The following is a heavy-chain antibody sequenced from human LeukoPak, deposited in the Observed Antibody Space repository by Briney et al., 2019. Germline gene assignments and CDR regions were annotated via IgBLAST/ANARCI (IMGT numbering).Heavy chain of an antibody. CDR1: GGSISSSSYY. V-gene: IGHV4-39*07. J-gene: IGHJ4*02. Sequence: SETLSLTCTVSGGSISSSSYYWGWIRQPPGKGLEWIGSIYYSGRTNYNPSLKSRVTLSIDTSQTQFSLRLTSVTAADTAVYYCVTSVIVTFTPPAYWGRGALVTVSS. CDR3: VTSVIVTFTPPAY. CDR2: IYYSGRT. D-gene: IGHD3-16*02.